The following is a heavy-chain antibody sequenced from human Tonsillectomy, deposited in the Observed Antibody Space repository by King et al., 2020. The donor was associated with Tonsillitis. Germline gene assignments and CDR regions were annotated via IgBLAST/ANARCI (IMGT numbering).Heavy chain of an antibody. CDR1: GFTFGDYA. V-gene: IGHV3-49*04. D-gene: IGHD4-17*01. CDR2: IRSKADGGTT. J-gene: IGHJ6*02. CDR3: SGRYDYGDSYYYYYGMDV. Sequence: VQLVESGGGLVQPGRSLRLSCTASGFTFGDYAMSWVRQAPGKGLEWVGFIRSKADGGTTEYAASVKGRFTISRDDSKSIAYLQMNSLRTEDTAVYYFSGRYDYGDSYYYYYGMDVWGQGTTVTVSS.